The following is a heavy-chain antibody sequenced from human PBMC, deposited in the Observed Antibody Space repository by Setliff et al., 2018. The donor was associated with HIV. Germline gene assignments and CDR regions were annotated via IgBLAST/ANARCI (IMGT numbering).Heavy chain of an antibody. CDR1: GGFVSRSSYY. Sequence: SETLSLTCTVSGGFVSRSSYYWGWIRQPRGKRLEWIGTIYYSGDTQYNPSFKSRVIMSVDTSKNQFSLRLISVTAADTAVYYCVRMEATRPPRGLDYWGPGTLVTVSS. CDR3: VRMEATRPPRGLDY. D-gene: IGHD6-6*01. V-gene: IGHV4-39*01. CDR2: IYYSGDT. J-gene: IGHJ4*02.